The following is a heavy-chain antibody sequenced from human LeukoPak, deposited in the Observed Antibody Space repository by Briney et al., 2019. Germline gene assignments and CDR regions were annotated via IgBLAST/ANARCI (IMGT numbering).Heavy chain of an antibody. CDR1: GGTFSSYA. J-gene: IGHJ5*02. CDR3: ARCLGPSYSSSWYGFDP. D-gene: IGHD6-13*01. V-gene: IGHV1-69*06. CDR2: IIPISGTA. Sequence: SVKVSCKASGGTFSSYAISWVRQAPGQGLEWMGGIIPISGTANYAQKFQGRVTITADKSTSTAYMELSSLRSEDTAVYYCARCLGPSYSSSWYGFDPWGQGTLVTVSS.